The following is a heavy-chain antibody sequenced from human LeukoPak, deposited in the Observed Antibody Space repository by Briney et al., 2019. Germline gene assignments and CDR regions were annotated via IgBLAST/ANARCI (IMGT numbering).Heavy chain of an antibody. CDR1: GGSISSSSYY. CDR3: ARGRITIFGVVNTFDY. V-gene: IGHV4-39*07. D-gene: IGHD3-3*01. Sequence: SETLSLTCTVSGGSISSSSYYWGWIRQPPGKGLEWIGSIYYSGSTYYNPSLKSRVTISVDTSKNQFSLKLSSVTAADTAVYYCARGRITIFGVVNTFDYWGQGTLVTVSS. CDR2: IYYSGST. J-gene: IGHJ4*02.